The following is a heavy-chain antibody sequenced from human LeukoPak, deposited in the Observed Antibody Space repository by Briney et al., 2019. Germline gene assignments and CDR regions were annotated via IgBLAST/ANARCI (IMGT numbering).Heavy chain of an antibody. CDR1: GFTFSSYG. CDR3: AKAPTYYYDSSGYYYLDY. V-gene: IGHV3-23*01. D-gene: IGHD3-22*01. J-gene: IGHJ4*02. Sequence: GGSLRLSCAASGFTFSSYGMSWVRKAPGKGLEWVSAISGSGGSTYYADSVKGRFTISRDNSKNTLYLQMNSLRAEDTAVYYCAKAPTYYYDSSGYYYLDYWGQGTLVTVSS. CDR2: ISGSGGST.